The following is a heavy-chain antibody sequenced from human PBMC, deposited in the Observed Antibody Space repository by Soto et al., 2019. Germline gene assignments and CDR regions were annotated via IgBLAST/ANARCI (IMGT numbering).Heavy chain of an antibody. J-gene: IGHJ4*02. Sequence: EVQLVESGGGLVQPGGSLRLSCAASGFTFSSYSMNWVRQAPGXGLEWVSSISSSSSXXXYADXVKGRXTXXXXNAXXXXXXXXXXXXXXXXXXXXXXXXXXXXXIDYWGQGTLVTVSS. CDR2: ISSSSSXX. CDR1: GFTFSSYS. V-gene: IGHV3-21*01. CDR3: XXXXXXXXIDY.